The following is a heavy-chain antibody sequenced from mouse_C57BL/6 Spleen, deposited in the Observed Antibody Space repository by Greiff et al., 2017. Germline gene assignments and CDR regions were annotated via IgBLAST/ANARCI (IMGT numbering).Heavy chain of an antibody. Sequence: EVQLVESGGGLVKPGGSLKLSCAASGFTFSDYGMHWVRQAPEKGLEWVAYISSGSSTIYYADTVKGRFTISRDNAKNTLFLQMTSLRSEDTAMYYCAREDYYGSSFDDWGQGTTLTVSS. CDR1: GFTFSDYG. CDR2: ISSGSSTI. V-gene: IGHV5-17*01. J-gene: IGHJ2*01. D-gene: IGHD1-1*01. CDR3: AREDYYGSSFDD.